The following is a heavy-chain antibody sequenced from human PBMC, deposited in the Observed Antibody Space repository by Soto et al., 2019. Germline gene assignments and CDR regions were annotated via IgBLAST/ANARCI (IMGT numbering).Heavy chain of an antibody. CDR3: ARHPTVTEYYFDY. J-gene: IGHJ4*02. CDR2: IYSSGST. D-gene: IGHD4-17*01. CDR1: GGSISSYY. V-gene: IGHV4-59*08. Sequence: QVQLQESGPGLVKPSETLSLTCTVSGGSISSYYWSWIRQPPGKGLEWIGYIYSSGSTNYNPSLKSRVTISVDTSKNQFSLKLSSVTAADTPVYYCARHPTVTEYYFDYWGQGTLVTVSS.